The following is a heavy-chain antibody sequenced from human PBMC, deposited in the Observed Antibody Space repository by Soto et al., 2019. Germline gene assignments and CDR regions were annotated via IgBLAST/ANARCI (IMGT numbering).Heavy chain of an antibody. J-gene: IGHJ3*02. Sequence: GGSLRLSCAASGFTFSSYWMHWVRQAPGKGLVWVSRINSDGSSTSYADSVKGRFTISRDNAKNTLYLQMNSLRAEDTAVYYCASRITMIVVVTSPDAFDIWGQGTMVTVSS. D-gene: IGHD3-22*01. V-gene: IGHV3-74*01. CDR1: GFTFSSYW. CDR2: INSDGSST. CDR3: ASRITMIVVVTSPDAFDI.